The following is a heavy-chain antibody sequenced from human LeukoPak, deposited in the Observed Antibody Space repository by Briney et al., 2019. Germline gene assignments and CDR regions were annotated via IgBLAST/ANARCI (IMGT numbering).Heavy chain of an antibody. CDR3: AGVTGYIVEDYFDY. Sequence: SETLSLTCSVSGASISSGSNYWGWIRQPPGKGLEWIGYIYYSGSTNYNPSLKSRVTISVDTSKNQFSLKLSSVTAADTAVYYCAGVTGYIVEDYFDYWGQGTLVTVSS. J-gene: IGHJ4*02. CDR1: GASISSGSNY. V-gene: IGHV4-61*01. CDR2: IYYSGST. D-gene: IGHD3-22*01.